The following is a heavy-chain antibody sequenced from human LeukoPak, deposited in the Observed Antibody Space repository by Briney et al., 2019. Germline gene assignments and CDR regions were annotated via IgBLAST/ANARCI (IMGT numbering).Heavy chain of an antibody. Sequence: GGSLRLSCAASGFTFSDYYMSWIRQAPGKGLEWVSYIGSSGRTIYYADSVKGRFAISRDNAKNSLYLQMNSLRAEDTAVYYCAELGITMIGGVWGKGTTVTISS. V-gene: IGHV3-11*04. J-gene: IGHJ6*04. D-gene: IGHD3-10*02. CDR2: IGSSGRTI. CDR3: AELGITMIGGV. CDR1: GFTFSDYY.